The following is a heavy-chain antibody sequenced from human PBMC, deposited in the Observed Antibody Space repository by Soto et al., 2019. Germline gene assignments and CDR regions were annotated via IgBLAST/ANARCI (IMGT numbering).Heavy chain of an antibody. V-gene: IGHV4-34*01. CDR1: GGSISSYY. CDR2: INHSGST. Sequence: SETLSLTCTVSGGSISSYYWSWIRQPPGKGLEWIGEINHSGSTNYNPSLKSRVTISVDTSKNQFSLKLSSVTAADTAVYYCARGGGQQLVRWLFDPWGQGTLVTVSS. CDR3: ARGGGQQLVRWLFDP. J-gene: IGHJ5*02. D-gene: IGHD6-13*01.